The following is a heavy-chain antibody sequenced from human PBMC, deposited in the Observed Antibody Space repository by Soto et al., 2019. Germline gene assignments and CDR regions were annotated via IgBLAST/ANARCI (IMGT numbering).Heavy chain of an antibody. Sequence: ASVKVSCKASGYTFTSYGISWVRQAPGQGLEWMGWISAYNGNTNYAQKLQGRVTMTTDTSTSTAYMELRSLRSDDTAVYYCARTEKLELRGYYGMDVWGQGTTVTVYS. CDR1: GYTFTSYG. V-gene: IGHV1-18*01. CDR2: ISAYNGNT. CDR3: ARTEKLELRGYYGMDV. D-gene: IGHD1-7*01. J-gene: IGHJ6*02.